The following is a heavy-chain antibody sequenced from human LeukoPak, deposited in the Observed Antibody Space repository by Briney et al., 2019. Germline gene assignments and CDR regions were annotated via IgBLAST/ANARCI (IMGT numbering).Heavy chain of an antibody. CDR3: ARDLFYYGLNWFDP. V-gene: IGHV4-59*01. CDR1: GGSINSYY. Sequence: PSETLSLTCTVSGGSINSYYWSWIRQPPGKGLEWIGYIYYSGSTNYNPSLKSRVTISVDTSKNQFSLKLSSVTAADTAVYYCARDLFYYGLNWFDPWGQGTLVTVSS. D-gene: IGHD3-10*01. J-gene: IGHJ5*02. CDR2: IYYSGST.